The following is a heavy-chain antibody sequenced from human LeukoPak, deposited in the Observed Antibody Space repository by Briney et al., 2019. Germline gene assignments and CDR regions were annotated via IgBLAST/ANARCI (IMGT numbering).Heavy chain of an antibody. CDR2: IHLDGRTT. D-gene: IGHD3-16*01. CDR3: ARGGSPSDY. J-gene: IGHJ4*02. V-gene: IGHV3-74*01. CDR1: GFTFSSNW. Sequence: GGPLRLSCAASGFTFSSNWMHWVRQRPGKGLVWVSRIHLDGRTTNYADSVKGRFTISRDNAKNTLSLEMNSLRPEDTAVYYCARGGSPSDYWGQGTLVSVSS.